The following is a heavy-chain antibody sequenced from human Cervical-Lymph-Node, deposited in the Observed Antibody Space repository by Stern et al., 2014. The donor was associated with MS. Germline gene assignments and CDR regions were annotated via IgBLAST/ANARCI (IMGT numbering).Heavy chain of an antibody. CDR2: MNPNSGHT. Sequence: QVQLVQSGAEVKKPGASVKVSCTTSGYTFTKNDINWGRQPPGHGLEWMGWMNPNSGHTGNAQKFQGRVSMTRDTSITTAYMELSSLRSEDTAVYYCARVNGEVDHWGQGTLVTVSS. J-gene: IGHJ4*02. D-gene: IGHD4-17*01. CDR3: ARVNGEVDH. V-gene: IGHV1-8*01. CDR1: GYTFTKND.